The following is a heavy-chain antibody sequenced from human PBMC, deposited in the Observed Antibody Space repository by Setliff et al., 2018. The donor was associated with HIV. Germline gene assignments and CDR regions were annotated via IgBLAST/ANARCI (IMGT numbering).Heavy chain of an antibody. CDR2: ITHSGST. CDR1: GGSFTDFY. CDR3: ARGRKKTLAVSGTRYFDF. Sequence: PSETLSLTWAVYGGSFTDFYWTFIRQSPGKGLEWIGEITHSGSTTYDPSLKSRITVSVDTSKNQFSLKLTSVTAADMGVYYCARGRKKTLAVSGTRYFDFWGQGTLVTVSS. D-gene: IGHD6-19*01. V-gene: IGHV4-34*01. J-gene: IGHJ4*02.